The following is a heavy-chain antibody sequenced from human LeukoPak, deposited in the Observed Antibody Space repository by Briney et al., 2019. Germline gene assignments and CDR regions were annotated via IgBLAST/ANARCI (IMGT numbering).Heavy chain of an antibody. CDR2: ISYDGSNK. J-gene: IGHJ4*02. CDR1: GFTFSSYA. CDR3: AKKGQSSGWYLNPPDY. D-gene: IGHD6-19*01. V-gene: IGHV3-30-3*02. Sequence: PGGSLRLSCAASGFTFSSYAMHWVRQAPGKGLEWVAVISYDGSNKYYADSVKGRFTISRDNSKNTLYLQMNSLRAEDTAVYYCAKKGQSSGWYLNPPDYWGQGTLVTVSS.